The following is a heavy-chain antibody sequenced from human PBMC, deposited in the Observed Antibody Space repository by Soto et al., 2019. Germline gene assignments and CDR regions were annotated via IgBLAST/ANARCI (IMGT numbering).Heavy chain of an antibody. D-gene: IGHD6-13*01. CDR1: GYTFTGYY. CDR2: INPNSGGT. V-gene: IGHV1-2*04. CDR3: AREVAAADNYGMDV. J-gene: IGHJ6*02. Sequence: QVQLVQSGAEVKKPGASVKVSCKASGYTFTGYYMHWVRQAPGQGLEWMGWINPNSGGTNYAQKFQGWVTMTRDTSISTAYMERSRLRSDDTAVYYCAREVAAADNYGMDVWGQGTTLTVSS.